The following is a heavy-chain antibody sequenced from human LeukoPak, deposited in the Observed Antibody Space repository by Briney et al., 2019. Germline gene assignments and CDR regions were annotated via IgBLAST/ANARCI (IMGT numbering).Heavy chain of an antibody. J-gene: IGHJ4*02. D-gene: IGHD6-6*01. CDR1: GGSISSGGYY. CDR2: IYHSGST. CDR3: ARTPIEYSSSQYFDY. V-gene: IGHV4-30-2*01. Sequence: PSQTLSLTCTVSGGSISSGGYYWSWIRQPPGKGLEWIGYIYHSGSTYYNPSLKSRVTISVDRSKNQFSLKLSSVTAADTAVYYCARTPIEYSSSQYFDYWGQGTLVTVSS.